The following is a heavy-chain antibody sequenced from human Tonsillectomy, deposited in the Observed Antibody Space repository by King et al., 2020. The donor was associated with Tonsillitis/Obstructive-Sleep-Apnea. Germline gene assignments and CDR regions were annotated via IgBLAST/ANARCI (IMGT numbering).Heavy chain of an antibody. CDR3: ARDPTVVVVAATPYFDY. CDR1: GFTFSSYS. CDR2: ISSSGSYI. Sequence: VQLVESGGGLVKPGGSLRLSCAASGFTFSSYSMNWVRQAPGKGLEWVSSISSSGSYIHYADSVKGRFTISRANAKNSLYLQMNSLRADDTAVYYCARDPTVVVVAATPYFDYWGQGTLVTVSS. D-gene: IGHD2-15*01. J-gene: IGHJ4*02. V-gene: IGHV3-21*01.